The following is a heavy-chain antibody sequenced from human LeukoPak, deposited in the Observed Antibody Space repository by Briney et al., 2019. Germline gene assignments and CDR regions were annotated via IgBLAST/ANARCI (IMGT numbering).Heavy chain of an antibody. Sequence: PGGSLRLSCAASGFTFSSYWMHWVRQAPGKGLVWVSRINSDGSSTSYADSVKGRFTISRDNAKNPLYLQMNSLRAEDTAVYYCARGTLGYCSGGSCPTYYYYYYMDVWGKGTTVTVSS. J-gene: IGHJ6*03. CDR1: GFTFSSYW. CDR3: ARGTLGYCSGGSCPTYYYYYYMDV. D-gene: IGHD2-15*01. CDR2: INSDGSST. V-gene: IGHV3-74*01.